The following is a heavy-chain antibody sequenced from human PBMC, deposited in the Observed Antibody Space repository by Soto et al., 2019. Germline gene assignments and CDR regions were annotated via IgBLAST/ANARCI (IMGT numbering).Heavy chain of an antibody. J-gene: IGHJ6*02. V-gene: IGHV4-34*01. CDR1: GGSFSGYY. CDR3: ARERVGIQLWLAYYYGMDV. Sequence: QVQLRQWGAGLLKPSETLSLTCAVYGGSFSGYYWSWIRQPPGKGLEWIGEINHSGSTNYNPSLKSRVTISVDTSKNQFSLKLSSVTAADTAVYYCARERVGIQLWLAYYYGMDVWGQGTTVTVSS. D-gene: IGHD5-18*01. CDR2: INHSGST.